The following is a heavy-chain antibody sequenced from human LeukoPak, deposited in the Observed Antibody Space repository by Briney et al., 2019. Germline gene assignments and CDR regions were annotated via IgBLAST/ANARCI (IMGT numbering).Heavy chain of an antibody. Sequence: GGSLRLSCAASGFTFHNYWMSWVRQAPGKGLEWVANINQDGSVKYYVDSVKGRFTISRDNVQNSLYLQMNSLRAEDTAVYYCARWVCSSTSCYYFDFWGQGTLVVVSS. CDR3: ARWVCSSTSCYYFDF. D-gene: IGHD2-2*01. CDR2: INQDGSVK. J-gene: IGHJ4*02. V-gene: IGHV3-7*01. CDR1: GFTFHNYW.